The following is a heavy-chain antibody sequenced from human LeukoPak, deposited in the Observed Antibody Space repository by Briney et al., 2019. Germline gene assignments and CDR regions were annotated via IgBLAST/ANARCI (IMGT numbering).Heavy chain of an antibody. V-gene: IGHV3-21*01. CDR3: ARHYDILTGYYIDY. Sequence: GGSLRLSCAASGFTFSSYSMNWVRQAPGKGLEWVSSISSSSSYIYYADSVKGRFTISRDNAKNSLYLQMNSLRAEDTAVYYCARHYDILTGYYIDYWGQGTLVTVSS. CDR1: GFTFSSYS. J-gene: IGHJ4*02. CDR2: ISSSSSYI. D-gene: IGHD3-9*01.